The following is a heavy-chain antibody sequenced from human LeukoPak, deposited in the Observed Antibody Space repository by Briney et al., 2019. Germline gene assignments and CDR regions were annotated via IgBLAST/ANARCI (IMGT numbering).Heavy chain of an antibody. CDR2: IYTSGST. CDR3: VRDVSQRRHFDY. Sequence: SETLSLTCTVSGGSISSGSYYWSWIRQPAGKGLEWIGRIYTSGSTNYNPSLESRVTISVDTSKNQFSLKMSSVTAADTAVYYCVRDVSQRRHFDYWGQGTLVTVSS. J-gene: IGHJ4*02. D-gene: IGHD1-1*01. CDR1: GGSISSGSYY. V-gene: IGHV4-61*02.